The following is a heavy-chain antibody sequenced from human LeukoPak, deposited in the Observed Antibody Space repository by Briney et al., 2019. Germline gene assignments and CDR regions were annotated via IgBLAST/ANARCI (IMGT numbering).Heavy chain of an antibody. V-gene: IGHV1-18*01. CDR2: ISAYNGNT. CDR3: ARATLSRITINLDRMGV. CDR1: GYTFTSYG. Sequence: ASVTVSCKASGYTFTSYGISWVRQAPGQGLEWMGWISAYNGNTNYAQKLQGRVTMTTDTSTSTAYMELRSLRSDDTAVYYCARATLSRITINLDRMGVWGQGTTVTVSS. J-gene: IGHJ6*02. D-gene: IGHD3-9*01.